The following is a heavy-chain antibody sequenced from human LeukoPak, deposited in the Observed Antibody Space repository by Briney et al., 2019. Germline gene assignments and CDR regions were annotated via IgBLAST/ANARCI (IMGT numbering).Heavy chain of an antibody. D-gene: IGHD6-13*01. V-gene: IGHV4-59*08. CDR3: ARLTFGYSSSWIDY. CDR1: GGSISSYY. CDR2: IYYSGST. Sequence: SETLSLTCTVSGGSISSYYWSWIRQPPGKGLEWIGYIYYSGSTNYNPSLKSRVTISVDTSKNQFPLKLSSVTAADTAVYYCARLTFGYSSSWIDYWGQGTLVTVSS. J-gene: IGHJ4*02.